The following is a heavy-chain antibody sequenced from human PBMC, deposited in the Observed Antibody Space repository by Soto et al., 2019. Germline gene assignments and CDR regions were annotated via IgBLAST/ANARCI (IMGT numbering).Heavy chain of an antibody. CDR1: GGSISSYY. V-gene: IGHV4-59*01. Sequence: SETLSLTCTVSGGSISSYYWSWIRQPPGKGLEWIGYIYYSGSTNYNPSLKSRVTISVDTSKNQFPLKLSSVTAADTAVYYCAREGRGWYRGVDAFDIWGQGTMVTVSS. D-gene: IGHD6-19*01. J-gene: IGHJ3*02. CDR3: AREGRGWYRGVDAFDI. CDR2: IYYSGST.